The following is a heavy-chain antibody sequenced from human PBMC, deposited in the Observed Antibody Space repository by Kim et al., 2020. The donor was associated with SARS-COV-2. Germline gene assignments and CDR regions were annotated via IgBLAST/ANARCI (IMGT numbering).Heavy chain of an antibody. CDR2: ISYDGSNK. Sequence: GGSLRLSCAASGFTFSSYAMHWVRQAPGKGLEWVAVISYDGSNKYYADSVKGRFTISRDNSKNTLYLQMNSLRAEDTAVYYCAREILLYYYYYGMDVWGQGTTVTVSS. J-gene: IGHJ6*02. V-gene: IGHV3-30*04. CDR3: AREILLYYYYYGMDV. CDR1: GFTFSSYA.